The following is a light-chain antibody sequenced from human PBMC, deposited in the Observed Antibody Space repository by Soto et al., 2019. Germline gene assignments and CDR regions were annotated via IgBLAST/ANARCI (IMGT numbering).Light chain of an antibody. CDR3: QQYNTGPPLT. V-gene: IGKV3-15*01. Sequence: EIVMTQSPATLSVSPGERATLSCRASQSVSSNLAWYQQKPGQAPRLLIYGASTRATGIPARFSGSGSGTEFTLTISSLQSEDFAVYYCQQYNTGPPLTFGQGTKVEIK. CDR2: GAS. CDR1: QSVSSN. J-gene: IGKJ1*01.